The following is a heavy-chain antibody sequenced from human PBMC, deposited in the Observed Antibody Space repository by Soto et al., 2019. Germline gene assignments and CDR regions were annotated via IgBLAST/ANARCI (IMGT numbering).Heavy chain of an antibody. J-gene: IGHJ4*02. CDR3: ARDLIVYY. CDR2: IKQDGSER. V-gene: IGHV3-7*01. D-gene: IGHD3-22*01. CDR1: GLTFSSYW. Sequence: PGGSLRLSCAASGLTFSSYWMSWVRQAPGKGLEWVANIKQDGSERYYVDSVKGRFTISRDNAKNSLYLQMNSLRAEDTAVNYCARDLIVYYWGQGTLVTVSS.